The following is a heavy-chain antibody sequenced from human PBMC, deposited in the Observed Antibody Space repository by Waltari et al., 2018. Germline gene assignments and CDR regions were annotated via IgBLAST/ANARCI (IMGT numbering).Heavy chain of an antibody. CDR3: ARASGWYRRNGMDV. Sequence: EVQLVESGGGLIQPGGSLRLSCAASGFTVSSNYMSWVRQAPGKGMEWVSVIYSGGSTYYAASVKGRFTISRDNSKNTLYLQMNSLRAEDTAVYYCARASGWYRRNGMDVWGQGTTVTVSS. CDR2: IYSGGST. V-gene: IGHV3-53*01. CDR1: GFTVSSNY. D-gene: IGHD6-19*01. J-gene: IGHJ6*02.